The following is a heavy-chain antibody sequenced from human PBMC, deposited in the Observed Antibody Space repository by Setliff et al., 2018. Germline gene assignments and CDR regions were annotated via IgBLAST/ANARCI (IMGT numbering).Heavy chain of an antibody. CDR1: GFTFSSYA. CDR3: ARGGDYCGGECYIPPPDSY. Sequence: GGSLRLSCAASGFTFSSYAITWVRQAPGKGLEWVSAISGSGGSTYYADSVRGRFTISRDISKNTLYLQMNSLRPEDTAVYYCARGGDYCGGECYIPPPDSYWGQGTLVTVSS. J-gene: IGHJ4*02. V-gene: IGHV3-23*01. CDR2: ISGSGGST. D-gene: IGHD2-21*01.